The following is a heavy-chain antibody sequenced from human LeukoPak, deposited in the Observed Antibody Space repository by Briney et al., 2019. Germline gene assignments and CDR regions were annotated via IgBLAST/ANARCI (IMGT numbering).Heavy chain of an antibody. J-gene: IGHJ3*02. CDR1: GYTFTSYY. D-gene: IGHD2-2*01. CDR2: ISPSGGST. V-gene: IGHV1-46*01. Sequence: ASVKVSCKASGYTFTSYYMHWVRQAPGQGLEWMGIISPSGGSTTYAQKFQGRVTMTRDTSTSTVYMELSSLRAEDTAVYYCAKLVVPAAIRGGAFDIWGQGTMVTVSS. CDR3: AKLVVPAAIRGGAFDI.